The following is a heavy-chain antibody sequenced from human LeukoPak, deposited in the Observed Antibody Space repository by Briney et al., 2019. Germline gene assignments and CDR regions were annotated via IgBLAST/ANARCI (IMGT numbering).Heavy chain of an antibody. Sequence: VASVKVSCKASGYTFTSYYMHWVRQAPGQGLEWMGIINPSGGSTSYAQKFQGRVTMTRDTSTSTVYMELSSLRSEDTAVYYCAKEGPSIWFGEFDGFDYWGQGTLVTVSS. V-gene: IGHV1-46*01. CDR1: GYTFTSYY. CDR2: INPSGGST. CDR3: AKEGPSIWFGEFDGFDY. D-gene: IGHD3-10*01. J-gene: IGHJ4*02.